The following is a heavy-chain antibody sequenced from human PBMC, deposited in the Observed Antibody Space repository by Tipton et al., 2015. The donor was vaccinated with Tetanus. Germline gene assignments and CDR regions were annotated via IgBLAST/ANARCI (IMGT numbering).Heavy chain of an antibody. Sequence: TLSLTCTVSGGSISGGRYYWSWIRQRPGKGLERIGDIYSSGSTYSDPSLKGRVTISVDTSKNQFSLRLNSVTAADTAVYYRARDQARGARGWNYFDYWGLGTLVTVSS. J-gene: IGHJ4*02. CDR3: ARDQARGARGWNYFDY. CDR1: GGSISGGRYY. V-gene: IGHV4-31*03. D-gene: IGHD1-26*01. CDR2: IYSSGST.